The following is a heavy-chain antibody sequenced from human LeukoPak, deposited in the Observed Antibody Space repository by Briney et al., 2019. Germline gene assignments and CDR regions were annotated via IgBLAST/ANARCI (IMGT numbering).Heavy chain of an antibody. CDR1: GGSFSGYY. CDR2: INHSGST. Sequence: SETLSLTCAVYGGSFSGYYWSWIRQPPGKGLEWIGEINHSGSTNYNPSLKSRVTISVDTSKNQFSLKLSSVTAADTAVYYCARWVVVPAAMVFYYYYYMDVWGKGTTVTISS. V-gene: IGHV4-34*01. J-gene: IGHJ6*03. CDR3: ARWVVVPAAMVFYYYYYMDV. D-gene: IGHD2-2*01.